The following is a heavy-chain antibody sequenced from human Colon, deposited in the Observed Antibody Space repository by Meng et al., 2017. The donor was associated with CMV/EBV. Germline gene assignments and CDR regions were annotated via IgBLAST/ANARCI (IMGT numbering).Heavy chain of an antibody. CDR3: ARDPYIKAFDL. CDR2: ISTSGTNI. CDR1: GFTFSSYT. J-gene: IGHJ3*01. D-gene: IGHD4-11*01. Sequence: GESLKISCATSGFTFSSYTMRWVRQAPGKGLEWVSSISTSGTNIYYADSVKGRFTVSRDDARDSLYLQLNSLRAEDTAVYYCARDPYIKAFDLWGQGTMVTVSS. V-gene: IGHV3-21*01.